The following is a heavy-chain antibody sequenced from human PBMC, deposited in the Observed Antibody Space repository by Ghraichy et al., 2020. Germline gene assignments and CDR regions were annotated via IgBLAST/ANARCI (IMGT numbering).Heavy chain of an antibody. V-gene: IGHV1-3*01. Sequence: ASVKVSCKASGYTFTSYAMHWVRQAPGQRLEWMGWINAGNGNTKYSQKFQGRVTITRDTSASTAYMELSSLRSEDTAVYYCARAPGVLPYSYGFMDVWGQGTTVTVSS. J-gene: IGHJ6*02. CDR3: ARAPGVLPYSYGFMDV. D-gene: IGHD5-18*01. CDR1: GYTFTSYA. CDR2: INAGNGNT.